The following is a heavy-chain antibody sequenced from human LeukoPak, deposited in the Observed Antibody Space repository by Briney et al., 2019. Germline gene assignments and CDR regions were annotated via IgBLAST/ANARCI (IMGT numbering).Heavy chain of an antibody. CDR3: ARDPKPSRDGYNMGLYYYGMDV. J-gene: IGHJ6*02. Sequence: GASVKVSCKASGYTFTSYYMHWVRQAPGQGLEWMGIINPSGGSTSYAQKFQGRVTMTRDTSTSTVYMELSSLRSEDTAVYYCARDPKPSRDGYNMGLYYYGMDVWGQGTTVTVSS. V-gene: IGHV1-46*01. CDR2: INPSGGST. D-gene: IGHD5-24*01. CDR1: GYTFTSYY.